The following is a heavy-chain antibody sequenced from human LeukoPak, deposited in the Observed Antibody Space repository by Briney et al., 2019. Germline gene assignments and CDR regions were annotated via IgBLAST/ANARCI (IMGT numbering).Heavy chain of an antibody. CDR1: GYTFTNYG. CDR3: ARGSDSDY. D-gene: IGHD2-21*02. CDR2: ISAYNGNT. Sequence: ASVKVSCKASGYTFTNYGISWVRQAPGQGLEWMGWISAYNGNTNYAQKLQDRVTMATDTSTTTSYMELRSLRSDDTAVYYCARGSDSDYWGQGTLVTVSS. J-gene: IGHJ4*02. V-gene: IGHV1-18*01.